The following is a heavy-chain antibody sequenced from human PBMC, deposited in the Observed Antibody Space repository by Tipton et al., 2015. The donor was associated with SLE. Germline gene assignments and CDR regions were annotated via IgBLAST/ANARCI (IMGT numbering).Heavy chain of an antibody. CDR3: ARVVTVGAAHYYDIDV. Sequence: TLSLTCFVSGDSITSDIYYWGWIHQPPGKGLEWIGSVYDSGTTHYNPSLKSRVTMSVDTSKTQFSLKLGSLTAADTAVYYCARVVTVGAAHYYDIDVWGQGTRVTVSS. J-gene: IGHJ6*02. V-gene: IGHV4-39*07. CDR2: VYDSGTT. D-gene: IGHD2-21*02. CDR1: GDSITSDIYY.